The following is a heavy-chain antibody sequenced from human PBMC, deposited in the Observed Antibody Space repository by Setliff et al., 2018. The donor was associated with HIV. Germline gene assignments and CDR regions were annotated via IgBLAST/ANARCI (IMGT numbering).Heavy chain of an antibody. J-gene: IGHJ4*02. CDR1: GESFNTYF. V-gene: IGHV4-34*01. D-gene: IGHD2-8*01. CDR2: TNYSGST. CDR3: ATGLIMAPDY. Sequence: SETLSLTCAVYGESFNTYFWSWIRQPPGKGLERIGQTNYSGSTNYNPSLRSRVTISIGTSKNQFSLKLSSVTAADTAVYYCATGLIMAPDYWGQGSLVTVSS.